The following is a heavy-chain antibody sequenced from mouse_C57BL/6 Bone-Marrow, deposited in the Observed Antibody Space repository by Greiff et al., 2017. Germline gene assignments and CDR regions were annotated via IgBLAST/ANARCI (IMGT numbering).Heavy chain of an antibody. CDR2: IYPGDGDT. CDR1: GYAFSSYW. J-gene: IGHJ2*01. D-gene: IGHD1-1*01. CDR3: ARAYYYGRDY. V-gene: IGHV1-80*01. Sequence: QVQLKESGAELVKPGASVKISCKASGYAFSSYWLNWVKQRPGKGLEWIGQIYPGDGDTNYNGKFKGKATLTADKSSSTAYMQLSSLTSEDSAVYFCARAYYYGRDYWGQGTTLTVSS.